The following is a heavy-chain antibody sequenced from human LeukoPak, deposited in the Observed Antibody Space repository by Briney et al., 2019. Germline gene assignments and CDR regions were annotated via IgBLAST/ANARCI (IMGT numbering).Heavy chain of an antibody. CDR2: IKQDGSEK. Sequence: PGGSLRLSCAASGFTFSRYWMSWVRQAPGKGLELVANIKQDGSEKYFVDSVKGRFTISRDNAKNSVYLQMNSLRDEDTAVYYCARDCSSSNCYADYWGQGTLVTVSS. CDR1: GFTFSRYW. J-gene: IGHJ4*02. D-gene: IGHD2-2*01. CDR3: ARDCSSSNCYADY. V-gene: IGHV3-7*01.